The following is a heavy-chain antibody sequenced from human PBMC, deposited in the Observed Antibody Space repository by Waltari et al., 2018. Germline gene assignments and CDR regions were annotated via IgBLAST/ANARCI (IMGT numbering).Heavy chain of an antibody. Sequence: QVQLVQSGAEVKKPGASVKVSCKASGYTFTGYYMHWVRQAHGQGLEWMGWINPNSGGTNYAQKFQGRVTMARDTSISTAYMELSRLRSDDTAVYYCARVGRRIAVAGPMGWFDPWGQGTLVTVSS. CDR2: INPNSGGT. CDR1: GYTFTGYY. CDR3: ARVGRRIAVAGPMGWFDP. D-gene: IGHD6-19*01. J-gene: IGHJ5*02. V-gene: IGHV1-2*02.